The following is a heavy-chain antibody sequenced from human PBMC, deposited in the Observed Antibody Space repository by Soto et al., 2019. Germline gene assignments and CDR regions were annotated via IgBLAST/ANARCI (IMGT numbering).Heavy chain of an antibody. CDR2: IYYSGST. CDR1: GGSISSYY. D-gene: IGHD3-9*01. V-gene: IGHV4-59*08. CDR3: ARRRDTLTGWRDYYYYMDV. J-gene: IGHJ6*03. Sequence: SETLSLTCTVSGGSISSYYWSWIRQPPGKGLEWIGYIYYSGSTNYNPSLKSRVTISVDTSKNQFSLKLSSVTAADTAVYYCARRRDTLTGWRDYYYYMDVWGKGTTVTVSS.